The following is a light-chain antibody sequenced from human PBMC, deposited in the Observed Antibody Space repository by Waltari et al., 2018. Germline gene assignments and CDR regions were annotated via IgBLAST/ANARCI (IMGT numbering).Light chain of an antibody. CDR2: EVS. Sequence: QSALTQPPSVSGSPGQSVTTPCTGTSSDAGRYHRVPWYQQPPGTAPKLLIYEVSNRPSGVPDRFSGSRSGNTASLTISGLQAEDEADYYCSSYTSSSTLVFGGGTKLTVL. J-gene: IGLJ2*01. CDR1: SSDAGRYHR. CDR3: SSYTSSSTLV. V-gene: IGLV2-18*02.